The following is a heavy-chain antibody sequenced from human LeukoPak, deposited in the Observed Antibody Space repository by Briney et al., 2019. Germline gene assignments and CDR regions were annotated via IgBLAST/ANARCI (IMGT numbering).Heavy chain of an antibody. D-gene: IGHD6-13*01. J-gene: IGHJ4*02. V-gene: IGHV3-30-3*01. CDR1: GFTFSNYA. CDR2: ISYDGSNK. Sequence: PGGSLRLSCAASGFTFSNYAIPWVRQAPGKGLEWVAVISYDGSNKYYADSVKGRFTISRDNSKNTLYLQMNSLRAEDTAVYYCARSRIAAAILGFDYWGQGTLVTVSS. CDR3: ARSRIAAAILGFDY.